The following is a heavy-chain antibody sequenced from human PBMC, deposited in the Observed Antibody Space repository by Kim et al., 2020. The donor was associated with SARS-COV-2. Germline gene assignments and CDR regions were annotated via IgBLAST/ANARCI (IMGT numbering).Heavy chain of an antibody. Sequence: GGSLRLSCVTSGFTFADYAIHWVRQAPGKGLEWVSAISWHSESIGYGDSVKGRFTISRDNAKNSVYLQMNSLRAEDTALYYCVKGGYNWNVGEIDYWGQGTLVTVSS. V-gene: IGHV3-9*01. CDR1: GFTFADYA. CDR3: VKGGYNWNVGEIDY. CDR2: ISWHSESI. D-gene: IGHD1-1*01. J-gene: IGHJ4*02.